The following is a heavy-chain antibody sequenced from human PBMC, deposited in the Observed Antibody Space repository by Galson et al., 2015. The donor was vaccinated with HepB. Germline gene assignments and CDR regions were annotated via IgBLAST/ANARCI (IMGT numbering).Heavy chain of an antibody. D-gene: IGHD6-19*01. Sequence: PALVKPTQTLTLTCTFSGFSLSTSGMCVSWIRQPPGKALEWLALIDWDDDKYYSTSLKTRLTISKDTSKNQVVLTMTNMDPVDTATYYCARSGSSGWYLDAFDIWGQGTMVTVSS. CDR3: ARSGSSGWYLDAFDI. CDR2: IDWDDDK. CDR1: GFSLSTSGMC. J-gene: IGHJ3*02. V-gene: IGHV2-70*01.